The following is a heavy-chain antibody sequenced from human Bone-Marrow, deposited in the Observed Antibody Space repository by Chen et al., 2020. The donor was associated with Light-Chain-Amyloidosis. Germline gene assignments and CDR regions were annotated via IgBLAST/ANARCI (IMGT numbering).Heavy chain of an antibody. Sequence: QVQLVESGGGVVQPGRSLRLSCAASGFTFSSYGMHWVRQAPGKGLEWVAVIWYDGSKKYYADSVKGRFTISRDNSKNTLYLQMNSLRAEDTAVYYCARENYDPYYYGMDVWGQGTTVTVSS. J-gene: IGHJ6*02. D-gene: IGHD3-3*01. V-gene: IGHV3-33*08. CDR3: ARENYDPYYYGMDV. CDR1: GFTFSSYG. CDR2: IWYDGSKK.